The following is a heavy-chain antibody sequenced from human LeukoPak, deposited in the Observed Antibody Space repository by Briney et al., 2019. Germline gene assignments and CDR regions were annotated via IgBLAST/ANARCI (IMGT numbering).Heavy chain of an antibody. D-gene: IGHD2-15*01. J-gene: IGHJ3*02. CDR3: ARGGIDAFDI. CDR1: GGSISSSSYY. CDR2: IYYSGST. V-gene: IGHV4-39*07. Sequence: SETLSLTCTVSGGSISSSSYYWGWIRQPPGKGLEWIGSIYYSGSTYYNPSLKSRVTISVDTSKNQFSLKLSSVTAADTAVYYCARGGIDAFDIWGQGTMVTVSS.